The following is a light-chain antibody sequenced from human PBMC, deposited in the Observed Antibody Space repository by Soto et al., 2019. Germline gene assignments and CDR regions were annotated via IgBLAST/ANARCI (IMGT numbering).Light chain of an antibody. CDR2: DAS. V-gene: IGKV3-11*01. Sequence: EIVLTQSPATLSLSPWERATLSCRASQSVSSYLAWYQQKPGQAPRLLIYDASNRATGIPARFSGSGSGTDFTLTISSLEPEDFAVYYCQQRSNWPPEPTFGGGTKVDIK. CDR3: QQRSNWPPEPT. CDR1: QSVSSY. J-gene: IGKJ4*01.